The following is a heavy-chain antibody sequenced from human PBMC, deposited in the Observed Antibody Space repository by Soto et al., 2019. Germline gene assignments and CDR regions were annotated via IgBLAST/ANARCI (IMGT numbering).Heavy chain of an antibody. Sequence: QVQLVESGGGVVQPGPSLRLSCAASGFSVSNYGMHWVRQAPGKGLEWVAVVWKDGNTKHYGDSVKGRFTISRDNSKNTLELQMSSLRGEDTAVYYCARGAAWTDEAFDIWGQGTRVTVSS. D-gene: IGHD6-25*01. V-gene: IGHV3-33*01. J-gene: IGHJ3*02. CDR3: ARGAAWTDEAFDI. CDR1: GFSVSNYG. CDR2: VWKDGNTK.